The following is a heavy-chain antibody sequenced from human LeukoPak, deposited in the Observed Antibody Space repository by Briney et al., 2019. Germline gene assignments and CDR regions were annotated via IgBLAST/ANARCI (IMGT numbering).Heavy chain of an antibody. D-gene: IGHD6-13*01. J-gene: IGHJ6*03. CDR1: GYTFTSYG. Sequence: ASVKVSCKASGYTFTSYGISWVRQAPGQGLEWMGWISAYNGNTNYAQKLQGRVTMTTDTSTSTAYMELRSLRSDDTAVYYCARGVLRYSSSWYYYYYMDVWGKGTTVTVSS. V-gene: IGHV1-18*01. CDR3: ARGVLRYSSSWYYYYYMDV. CDR2: ISAYNGNT.